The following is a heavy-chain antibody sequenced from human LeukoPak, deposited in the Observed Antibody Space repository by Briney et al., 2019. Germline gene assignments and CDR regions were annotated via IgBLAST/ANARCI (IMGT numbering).Heavy chain of an antibody. CDR2: ISAYNGNT. J-gene: IGHJ4*02. D-gene: IGHD3-22*01. CDR3: ARDQIPCYYDSSGYYGISD. V-gene: IGHV1-18*01. CDR1: GYTFTSYG. Sequence: ASVKVSCKASGYTFTSYGISWVRQAPGQGLEWMGWISAYNGNTNYAQKLQGRVTMTTDTSTSTAYMELRSLRSDDTAVYYCARDQIPCYYDSSGYYGISDWGQGTLVTVSS.